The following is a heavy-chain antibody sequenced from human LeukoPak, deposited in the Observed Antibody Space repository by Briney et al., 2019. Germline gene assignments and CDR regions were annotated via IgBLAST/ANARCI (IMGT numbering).Heavy chain of an antibody. D-gene: IGHD1-26*01. J-gene: IGHJ4*02. V-gene: IGHV3-13*01. Sequence: GGSLRLSCAASGFTFSSYDMHWVRQATGKGLEWVSAIGTAGDTYYPGSVKGRFTISRENAKNSLYLQMNSLRAGDTAVYYCARGQLSQRELLNPTDSTQFDYWGQGTLVTVSS. CDR3: ARGQLSQRELLNPTDSTQFDY. CDR2: IGTAGDT. CDR1: GFTFSSYD.